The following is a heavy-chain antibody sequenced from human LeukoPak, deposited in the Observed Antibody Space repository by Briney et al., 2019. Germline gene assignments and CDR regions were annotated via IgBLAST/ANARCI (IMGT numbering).Heavy chain of an antibody. V-gene: IGHV5-51*01. CDR2: IYPGDSDT. Sequence: GESLKISCKGSGYSFTSYWIGWVRQMPGKGLEWMGIIYPGDSDTRYSPSFQGQVTISADKSICTAYLQWSSLKASDTAMYYCARGGFWSGYYDNYYYYYMDVWGKGTTVTVSS. CDR3: ARGGFWSGYYDNYYYYYMDV. CDR1: GYSFTSYW. D-gene: IGHD3-3*01. J-gene: IGHJ6*03.